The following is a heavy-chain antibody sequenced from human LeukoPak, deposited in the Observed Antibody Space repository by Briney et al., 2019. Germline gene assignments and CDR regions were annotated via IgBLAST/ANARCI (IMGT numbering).Heavy chain of an antibody. CDR3: AHSRYHKNYDILTGYYGY. V-gene: IGHV2-5*02. J-gene: IGHJ4*02. CDR1: GFSLSTSGVG. D-gene: IGHD3-9*01. CDR2: IYWDDDK. Sequence: KESGPTLVKPTQTLTLTCTFSGFSLSTSGVGVGWIRQPPGKALEWLALIYWDDDKRYSPSLKSRLTITKDTSKNQVVLTMTNMDPVGTATYYCAHSRYHKNYDILTGYYGYWGQGTLVTVSS.